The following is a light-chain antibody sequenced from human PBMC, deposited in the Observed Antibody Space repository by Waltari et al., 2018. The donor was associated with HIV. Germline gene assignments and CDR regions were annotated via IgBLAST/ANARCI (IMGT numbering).Light chain of an antibody. CDR3: PQYGSSPRT. J-gene: IGKJ1*01. V-gene: IGKV3-20*01. Sequence: EIVLTQSPVTLSLSPGERATLSCRASQSVSSSYLAWYQQKPGQAPRLLIYGASSRATGIPDRFSGSGSGPDFTLTICRLEPEDFAVYYCPQYGSSPRTFGQGTKVEIK. CDR1: QSVSSSY. CDR2: GAS.